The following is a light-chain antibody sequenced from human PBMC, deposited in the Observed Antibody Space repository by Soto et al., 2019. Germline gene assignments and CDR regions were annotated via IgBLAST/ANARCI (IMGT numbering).Light chain of an antibody. CDR2: FGS. V-gene: IGLV1-44*01. Sequence: QSVLTQPPSASGTPGQRVTISCSGSNSNIGSNTVNWYQQLPGTTPKLLIFFGSHRPSGVSDRFSGSKSGSSASLAISGIQSEDEAEYYCSAWDDSLNGVVFGGGTQLTVL. J-gene: IGLJ2*01. CDR1: NSNIGSNT. CDR3: SAWDDSLNGVV.